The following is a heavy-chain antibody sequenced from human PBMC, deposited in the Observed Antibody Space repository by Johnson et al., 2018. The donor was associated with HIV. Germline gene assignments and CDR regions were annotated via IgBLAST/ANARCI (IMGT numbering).Heavy chain of an antibody. D-gene: IGHD1-26*01. CDR1: GFTFSSYA. V-gene: IGHV3-30*04. Sequence: QVQLVESGGGVVQPGRSLRLSCAASGFTFSSYAMHWVRQAPGKGLEWVAVISYDGSNKYYADSVKGRFTISRDNSKNTLYLQMNSLRAEDTAVYYCAKDLPRIRIPTKDDAFDIWGQGTMVTVSS. CDR3: AKDLPRIRIPTKDDAFDI. CDR2: ISYDGSNK. J-gene: IGHJ3*02.